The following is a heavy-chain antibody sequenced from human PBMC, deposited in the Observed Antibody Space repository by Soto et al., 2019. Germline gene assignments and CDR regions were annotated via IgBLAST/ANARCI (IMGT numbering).Heavy chain of an antibody. CDR3: ARGGRGGGGSPASYYSSGLDL. Sequence: DVQLLESGGHLVQPGGSLRLSCAASGFTFSSYAMSWVRQAPGKGLEWVSSVSAGGDMTYYSDSVKGRFTISRDNSNNALLLQMTSLRIEDTALDYSARGGRGGGGSPASYYSSGLDLWGQGTTVTVS. D-gene: IGHD2-21*01. J-gene: IGHJ6*02. V-gene: IGHV3-23*01. CDR2: VSAGGDMT. CDR1: GFTFSSYA.